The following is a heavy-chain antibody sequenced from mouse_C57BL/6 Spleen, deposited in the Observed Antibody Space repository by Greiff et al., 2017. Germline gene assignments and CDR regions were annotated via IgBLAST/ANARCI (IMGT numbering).Heavy chain of an antibody. J-gene: IGHJ2*01. V-gene: IGHV3-6*01. Sequence: DVQLQESGPGLVKPSQSLSLTCSVTGYSITSGYYWNWIRQFPGNKLEWMGYISYDGSNNYNPSLKNRISITRDTSKNQFFLKLNSVTTEDTATYYCARLGNYCFDYWGQGTTLTVSS. CDR3: ARLGNYCFDY. D-gene: IGHD2-1*01. CDR2: ISYDGSN. CDR1: GYSITSGYY.